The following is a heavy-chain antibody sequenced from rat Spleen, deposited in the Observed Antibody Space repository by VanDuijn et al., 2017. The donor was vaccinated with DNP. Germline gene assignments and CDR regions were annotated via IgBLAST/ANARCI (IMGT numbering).Heavy chain of an antibody. CDR2: IRYDGGRT. Sequence: EVQLVESGGGLVQPGNSLKLSCAASGFTFSDYYMAWVRQAPTKGLEWVAYIRYDGGRTYYVDSVKGRFTISRDNAKSTLYLQMNSLRSEDMATYYCARGAYFGYDYFDYWGQGVMVTVSS. J-gene: IGHJ2*01. V-gene: IGHV5-22*01. D-gene: IGHD1-7*01. CDR3: ARGAYFGYDYFDY. CDR1: GFTFSDYY.